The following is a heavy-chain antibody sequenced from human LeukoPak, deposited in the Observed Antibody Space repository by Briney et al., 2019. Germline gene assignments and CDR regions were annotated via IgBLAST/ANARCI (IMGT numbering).Heavy chain of an antibody. Sequence: SETLSLTCTVSGGSISSGGYYWSWIRQHPGKGLEWIGYIYYSGSTYYNPSLKSRVTISVDTSKNQFSLKLSSVTAADTAVYYCARVHSGAEGYCSSTSCYFFDYWGQGTLVTVSS. J-gene: IGHJ4*02. CDR3: ARVHSGAEGYCSSTSCYFFDY. V-gene: IGHV4-30-4*08. CDR2: IYYSGST. CDR1: GGSISSGGYY. D-gene: IGHD2-2*01.